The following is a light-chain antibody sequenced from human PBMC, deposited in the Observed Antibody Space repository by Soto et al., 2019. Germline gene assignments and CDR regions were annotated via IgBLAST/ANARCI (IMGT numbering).Light chain of an antibody. V-gene: IGKV1-5*01. J-gene: IGKJ1*01. CDR2: DAS. Sequence: DIRMTQSPSTLSATAGDRVTITCRASQSISSWLAWYQHKPGKAPKLLIYDASNLDSGVPSRFSGSGSGTEFSLTISNLQPDDCATYYCQQYENYWTFGQGTRVKIK. CDR3: QQYENYWT. CDR1: QSISSW.